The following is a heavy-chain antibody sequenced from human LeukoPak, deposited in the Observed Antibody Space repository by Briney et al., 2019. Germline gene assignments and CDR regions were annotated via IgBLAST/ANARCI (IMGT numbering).Heavy chain of an antibody. V-gene: IGHV4-39*01. CDR3: ARRIQLWLHAFDI. CDR2: IYYSGST. Sequence: KPSGTLSLTSTVSGGSISSSSYYWGWIRQPPGKGLEWIGSIYYSGSTYYNPSLKSRVTISVDTSKNQFSLKLSSVTAADTAVYYCARRIQLWLHAFDIWGQGTMVTVAS. CDR1: GGSISSSSYY. J-gene: IGHJ3*02. D-gene: IGHD5-18*01.